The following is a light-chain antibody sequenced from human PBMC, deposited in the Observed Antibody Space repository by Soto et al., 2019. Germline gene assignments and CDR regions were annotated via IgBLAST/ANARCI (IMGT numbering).Light chain of an antibody. V-gene: IGLV2-8*01. CDR1: SSDVGGYNY. CDR2: EVS. CDR3: SSYAGSNRV. J-gene: IGLJ2*01. Sequence: QSVLTQPPSASGSPGQSVTISCTGTSSDVGGYNYVSWYQQHPGKAPKLMIYEVSKRPSGVPDRFSGSKSGNTASLTVSGLQAEDEADYYCSSYAGSNRVIGGGTNPTVL.